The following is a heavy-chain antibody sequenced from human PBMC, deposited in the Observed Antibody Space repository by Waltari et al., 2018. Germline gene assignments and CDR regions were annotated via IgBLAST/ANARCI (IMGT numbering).Heavy chain of an antibody. J-gene: IGHJ6*02. V-gene: IGHV4-59*01. CDR3: ARAVGSSTYYYYYGMDV. Sequence: QVQLQESGPGLVKPSETLSLTCTVSGGSISSYYWTWIRPPPGKGLEWIGYIYYSGSTNYNPSLKSRVTISVDTSKNQFSLKLSSVTAADTAVYYCARAVGSSTYYYYYGMDVWGQGTTVTVSS. D-gene: IGHD6-6*01. CDR1: GGSISSYY. CDR2: IYYSGST.